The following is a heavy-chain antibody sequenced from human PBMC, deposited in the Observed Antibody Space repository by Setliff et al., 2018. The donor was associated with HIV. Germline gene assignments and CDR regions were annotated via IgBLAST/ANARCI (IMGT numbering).Heavy chain of an antibody. CDR2: IHSGGST. Sequence: GGSLRLSCAVSGIRVSLNYMGWVRQAPGKGLEWVSVIHSGGSTYYADSVKGRFTISRGNSKNTLYLQMNSLRAEDTAVYYCVFGPYGDYGVYWGQGTLVTVSS. J-gene: IGHJ4*02. D-gene: IGHD4-17*01. CDR1: GIRVSLNY. V-gene: IGHV3-53*01. CDR3: VFGPYGDYGVY.